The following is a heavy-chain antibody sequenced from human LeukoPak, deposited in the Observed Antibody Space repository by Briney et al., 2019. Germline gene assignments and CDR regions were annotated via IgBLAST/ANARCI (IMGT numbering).Heavy chain of an antibody. J-gene: IGHJ1*01. CDR2: ICSGGST. CDR1: GFTVSSNY. D-gene: IGHD6-19*01. V-gene: IGHV3-53*01. Sequence: GGSLRLSCAASGFTVSSNYMSWVRQAPGKGLEWVSVICSGGSTYYADSVKGRFTISRDNSKNTLYLQMNSLRAEDTAVYYCARDPRRQWLYTFQHWGQGTLVTVSS. CDR3: ARDPRRQWLYTFQH.